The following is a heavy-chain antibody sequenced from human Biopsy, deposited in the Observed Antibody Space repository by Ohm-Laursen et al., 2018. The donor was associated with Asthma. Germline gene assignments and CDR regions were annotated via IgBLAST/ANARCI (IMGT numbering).Heavy chain of an antibody. CDR1: GYPFTDCY. Sequence: SSVKVSCKASGYPFTDCYVHWVRQAPGQGLEWMGRIDPNSGVTNYAQKFLGRVTMTRDTSVNTAFMVLSRLRSDDTAVYYCARIKIRMGAGTDRYFDLWGRGTLVTVSS. D-gene: IGHD3-16*01. CDR2: IDPNSGVT. V-gene: IGHV1-2*06. CDR3: ARIKIRMGAGTDRYFDL. J-gene: IGHJ2*01.